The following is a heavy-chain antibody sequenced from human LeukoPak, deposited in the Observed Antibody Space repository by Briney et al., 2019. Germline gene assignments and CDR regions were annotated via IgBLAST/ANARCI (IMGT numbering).Heavy chain of an antibody. CDR1: GYTFTSYG. J-gene: IGHJ6*02. Sequence: ASVKVSCKASGYTFTSYGISWVRQAPGQGLEWMGWISAYNGNTNYAQKLQGRVTMTTDTSTSTAYMELRSLRSDDTAVYYCAKVAGFGELFYYGMDVWGQGTTVTVSS. CDR2: ISAYNGNT. V-gene: IGHV1-18*01. CDR3: AKVAGFGELFYYGMDV. D-gene: IGHD3-10*01.